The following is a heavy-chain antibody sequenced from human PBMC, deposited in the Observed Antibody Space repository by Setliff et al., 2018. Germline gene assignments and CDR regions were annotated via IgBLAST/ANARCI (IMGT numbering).Heavy chain of an antibody. Sequence: LSLTCAVYGGSFSGYYWTWIRQPPGKGLEWIAEINYDGSTNFNPSLKSRVNISVDTSKNQFSLKLNSVTAADMAVYYCAREQWLDPPGYYYMDVWAKGTTVTVSS. J-gene: IGHJ6*03. D-gene: IGHD6-19*01. CDR1: GGSFSGYY. V-gene: IGHV4-34*09. CDR3: AREQWLDPPGYYYMDV. CDR2: INYDGST.